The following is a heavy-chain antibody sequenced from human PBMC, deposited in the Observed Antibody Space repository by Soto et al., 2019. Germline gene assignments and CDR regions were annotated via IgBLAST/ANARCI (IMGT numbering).Heavy chain of an antibody. CDR1: GGTFSSYA. D-gene: IGHD6-6*01. V-gene: IGHV1-69*13. J-gene: IGHJ6*02. CDR3: ARYEAARLCYYYGMDV. CDR2: IIPIFGTA. Sequence: GASVKVSCKASGGTFSSYASSWVRQAPGQGLEWMGGIIPIFGTANYAQKFQGSVTMTADESTSTAYMEVSSLRSDETAVYYCARYEAARLCYYYGMDVWGQGTTVTVSS.